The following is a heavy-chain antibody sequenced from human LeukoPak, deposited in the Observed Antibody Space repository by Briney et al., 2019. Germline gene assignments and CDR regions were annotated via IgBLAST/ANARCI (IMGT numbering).Heavy chain of an antibody. CDR1: GFTFSSYA. V-gene: IGHV3-30-3*01. CDR3: ARGGWDS. J-gene: IGHJ4*02. Sequence: PGRSLRLSCAASGFTFSSYAMHWVRQAPGKGLEWVAVISYDGSNKYYADSVKGRFTISRDNAKDSLYLQMNSLRDEDTAVYYCARGGWDSWGQGALVTVSS. CDR2: ISYDGSNK.